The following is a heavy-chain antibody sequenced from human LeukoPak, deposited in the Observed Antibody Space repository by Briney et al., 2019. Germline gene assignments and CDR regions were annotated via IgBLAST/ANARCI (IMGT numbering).Heavy chain of an antibody. CDR2: ISTSGGTI. CDR1: GFTFSSSS. D-gene: IGHD3-16*02. V-gene: IGHV3-48*01. J-gene: IGHJ6*02. CDR3: AREGYLDGLDV. Sequence: GGSLRLSCAASGFTFSSSSMNWVRQAPEKGLEWVSYISTSGGTIYYADSVKGRFTISRDNAKNSLYLQMDSLRAEDTAVYYCAREGYLDGLDVWGQGTAVTVSS.